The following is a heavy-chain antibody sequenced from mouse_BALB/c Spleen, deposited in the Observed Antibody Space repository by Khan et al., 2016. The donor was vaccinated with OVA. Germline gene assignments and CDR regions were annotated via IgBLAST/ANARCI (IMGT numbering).Heavy chain of an antibody. J-gene: IGHJ2*01. CDR3: ARYGTISAVVVTDFDF. Sequence: EVQLQESGPGLVKPSQSLSLTCTVTGYSITSDYAWNWIRQFPGNKLEWMGYIKYSGSTSYNPSLKSRISITRDPSKNQFFLQFNSVTTEDSAIYYCARYGTISAVVVTDFDFWGQGTTLTVSS. CDR1: GYSITSDYA. CDR2: IKYSGST. D-gene: IGHD2-12*01. V-gene: IGHV3-2*02.